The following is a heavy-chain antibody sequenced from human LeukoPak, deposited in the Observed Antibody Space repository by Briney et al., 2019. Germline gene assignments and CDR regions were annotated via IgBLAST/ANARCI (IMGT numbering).Heavy chain of an antibody. V-gene: IGHV4-38-2*02. CDR3: ARSYSSGWYKVPEYFQH. J-gene: IGHJ1*01. CDR2: LYHSGST. CDR1: GYSISSGYY. Sequence: PSETLSLTCTVSGYSISSGYYWGWIRQPPGKGLEWIGSLYHSGSTCYNPSLKSRVTISVDTSKNQFSLKLSSVTAADTAVYYCARSYSSGWYKVPEYFQHWGQGTLVTVSS. D-gene: IGHD6-19*01.